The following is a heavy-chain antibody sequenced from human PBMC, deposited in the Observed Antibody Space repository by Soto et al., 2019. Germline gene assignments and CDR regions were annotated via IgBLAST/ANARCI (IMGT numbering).Heavy chain of an antibody. Sequence: GASVKVSCKASGYTFTSYGISWVRQAPGQGLEWMGWISAYNGNTNYAQKLQGRVTMTKDTSTDTAYMELSSLRSEDTAVYYCATERLGELSFPNYWGQGTLVTVSS. CDR2: ISAYNGNT. CDR1: GYTFTSYG. D-gene: IGHD3-16*02. V-gene: IGHV1-18*01. CDR3: ATERLGELSFPNY. J-gene: IGHJ4*02.